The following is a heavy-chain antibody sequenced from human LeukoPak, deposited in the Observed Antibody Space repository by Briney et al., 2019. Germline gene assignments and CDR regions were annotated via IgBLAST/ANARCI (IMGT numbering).Heavy chain of an antibody. CDR2: ISRSGST. CDR3: AREDGYGGYLDY. D-gene: IGHD4/OR15-4a*01. CDR1: GDSISSGDYY. J-gene: IGHJ4*02. Sequence: SQTLSLTCTVPGDSISSGDYYWSWIRQPPGKGLEWIGYISRSGSTYYSPSLKSRVTISLDRSKNQFSLKLSSVTAADTAVYYCAREDGYGGYLDYWGQGTLVTVSS. V-gene: IGHV4-30-2*01.